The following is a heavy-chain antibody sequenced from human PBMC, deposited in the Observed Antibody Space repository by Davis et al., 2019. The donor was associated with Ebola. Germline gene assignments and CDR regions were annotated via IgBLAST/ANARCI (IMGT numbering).Heavy chain of an antibody. V-gene: IGHV4-59*08. CDR3: ARHIVGLGYSSP. CDR2: IYYSGST. Sequence: MPSETLSLTCTVSGGSISSYYWSWIRQPPGKGLEWIGYIYYSGSTNYNPSLKSRVTISVDTSKNQFSLKLKSVTAADTAVYYCARHIVGLGYSSPWGQGTMVTVSS. J-gene: IGHJ3*01. D-gene: IGHD6-19*01. CDR1: GGSISSYY.